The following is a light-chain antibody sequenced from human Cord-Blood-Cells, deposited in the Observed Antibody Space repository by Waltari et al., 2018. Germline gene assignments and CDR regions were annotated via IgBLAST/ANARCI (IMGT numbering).Light chain of an antibody. J-gene: IGLJ1*01. Sequence: QSALTQPRSVSGSPGPSVTISCTGTSSDVGGYNYVSWYQQHPGKAPKLMIYDVRKRPSGVPDRFSGSKSGNTASLTIAGLQAEDEADYYCCSYAGSYTLYVFGTGTKVTVL. CDR2: DVR. CDR1: SSDVGGYNY. V-gene: IGLV2-11*01. CDR3: CSYAGSYTLYV.